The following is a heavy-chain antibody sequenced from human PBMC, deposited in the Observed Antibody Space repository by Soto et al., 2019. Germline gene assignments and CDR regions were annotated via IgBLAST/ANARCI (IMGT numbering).Heavy chain of an antibody. J-gene: IGHJ4*02. Sequence: KATRTLRVSFTFAGVSLNTNGVAVGWIRQPPGKALEWLALIFWDDDARYSPSLKSRLTIPKDTSKNQVVLIMTNMDPVDTGTYYCTHTSGHSITGADNWGQGTQVTVSS. CDR1: GVSLNTNGVA. V-gene: IGHV2-5*02. CDR2: IFWDDDA. CDR3: THTSGHSITGADN. D-gene: IGHD3-3*02.